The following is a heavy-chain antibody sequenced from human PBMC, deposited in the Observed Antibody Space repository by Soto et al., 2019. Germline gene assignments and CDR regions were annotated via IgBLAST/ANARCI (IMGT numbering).Heavy chain of an antibody. D-gene: IGHD3-16*01. Sequence: QVQLLESGGGVVQPGRSLRLSCAASGFTFSSYAMHWVRQAPGKGLEWVAVISYDGSNKYYADSVKGRFTISRDNSKNTLYLQMNSLRAEDTAVYYCARPLYDYVWGSYGGFDLWGRGTLVTVSS. V-gene: IGHV3-30-3*01. CDR1: GFTFSSYA. CDR2: ISYDGSNK. CDR3: ARPLYDYVWGSYGGFDL. J-gene: IGHJ2*01.